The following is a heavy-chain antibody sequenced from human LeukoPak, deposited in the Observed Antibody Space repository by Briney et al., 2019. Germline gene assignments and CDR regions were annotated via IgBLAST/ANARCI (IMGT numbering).Heavy chain of an antibody. CDR1: GFTFDDYA. V-gene: IGHV3-20*04. D-gene: IGHD1-1*01. CDR2: ISGSGDST. Sequence: PGGSLRLSCVASGFTFDDYAMHWVRQAPGQGLEWVSAISGSGDSTSYADSVKGRFTISRDNAKNSLYLQMNSLRAEDTAVYYCARVRWKGDAFDIWGQGTMVTVSS. CDR3: ARVRWKGDAFDI. J-gene: IGHJ3*02.